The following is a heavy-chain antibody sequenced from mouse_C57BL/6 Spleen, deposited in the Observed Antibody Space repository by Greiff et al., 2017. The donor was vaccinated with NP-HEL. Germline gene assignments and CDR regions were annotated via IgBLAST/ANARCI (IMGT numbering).Heavy chain of an antibody. D-gene: IGHD2-1*01. CDR3: ARSAYGKDAMDY. V-gene: IGHV1-19*01. CDR2: INPYNGGT. Sequence: VQLQQSGPVLVKPGASVKMSCKASGYTFTDYYMNWVKQSHGKSLEWIGVINPYNGGTSYNQKFKGKATLTVDKSSSTAYMELNSLTSEDSAVYYCARSAYGKDAMDYWGQGTSVTVSS. J-gene: IGHJ4*01. CDR1: GYTFTDYY.